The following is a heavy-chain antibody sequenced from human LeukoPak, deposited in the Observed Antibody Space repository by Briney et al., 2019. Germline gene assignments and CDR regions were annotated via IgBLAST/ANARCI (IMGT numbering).Heavy chain of an antibody. D-gene: IGHD3-3*01. J-gene: IGHJ6*03. CDR2: IRTDNGNT. Sequence: ASVKVSCKASGYDFTNYGFNWVRQAPGQGLEWVGWIRTDNGNTNYAQRLQGRVSLTTDTSTTTAYMELWSLRSDDTAVYYCAWSRYYVPFYYMDVWGKGTTVTVSS. V-gene: IGHV1-18*01. CDR1: GYDFTNYG. CDR3: AWSRYYVPFYYMDV.